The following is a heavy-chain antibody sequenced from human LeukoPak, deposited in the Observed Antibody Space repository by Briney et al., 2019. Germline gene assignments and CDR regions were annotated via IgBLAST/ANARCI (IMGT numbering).Heavy chain of an antibody. J-gene: IGHJ4*02. CDR1: GFTFSRYT. V-gene: IGHV3-21*06. CDR3: AVRLGGDY. D-gene: IGHD3-16*01. Sequence: GGSLRLSCAASGFTFSRYTMNWVRQAPGKGLEWVSAISSTSSYIYYADSVKGRFTISRDNAKSSLYLEMNSLGAEDAAVYYCAVRLGGDYWGRGTLVTVSS. CDR2: ISSTSSYI.